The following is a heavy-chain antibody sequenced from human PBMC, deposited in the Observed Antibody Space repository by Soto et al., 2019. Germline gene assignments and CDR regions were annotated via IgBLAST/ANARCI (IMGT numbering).Heavy chain of an antibody. Sequence: GGSLRLSCAASGFSFSDYYMTWIRQAPGQGLEWVSYISSRSGTIFYADSVKGRFTLSRDNSKNSMYLQMNSLRAEDTAVYYCAREVDRALVGSPHYFDYWGHGTLVTVSS. CDR3: AREVDRALVGSPHYFDY. CDR1: GFSFSDYY. J-gene: IGHJ4*01. V-gene: IGHV3-11*01. CDR2: ISSRSGTI. D-gene: IGHD5-18*01.